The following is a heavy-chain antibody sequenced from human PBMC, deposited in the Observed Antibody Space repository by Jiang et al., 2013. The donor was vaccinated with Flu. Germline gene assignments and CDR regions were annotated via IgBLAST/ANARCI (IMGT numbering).Heavy chain of an antibody. Sequence: GSGLVKPSETLSLTCTVSGYSISSGYYWGWIRQPPGKGLEWIGSIYHSGSTYYNPSLKSRVTISVDTSKNQFSLKLSSVTAADTAVYYCARVPGIAAAGNNYFDYWGQGTLVTVSS. CDR1: GYSISSGYY. J-gene: IGHJ4*02. V-gene: IGHV4-38-2*02. D-gene: IGHD6-13*01. CDR2: IYHSGST. CDR3: ARVPGIAAAGNNYFDY.